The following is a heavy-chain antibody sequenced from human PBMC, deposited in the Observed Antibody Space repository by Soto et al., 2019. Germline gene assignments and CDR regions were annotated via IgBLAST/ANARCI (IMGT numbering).Heavy chain of an antibody. J-gene: IGHJ4*02. CDR2: ISWNSASM. CDR3: ARSFSDSYYDLDF. D-gene: IGHD1-26*01. Sequence: GGSLRLSCAASGFTFDDYAMHWVRQAPGKGLEWVSGISWNSASMDYADSVKDRFSISRDNAENSLYLQMNILKIEDTAFYYCARSFSDSYYDLDFWGQGTLVTVSS. V-gene: IGHV3-9*01. CDR1: GFTFDDYA.